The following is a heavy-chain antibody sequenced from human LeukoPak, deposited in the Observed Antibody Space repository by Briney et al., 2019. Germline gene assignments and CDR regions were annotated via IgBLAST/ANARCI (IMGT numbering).Heavy chain of an antibody. J-gene: IGHJ4*02. V-gene: IGHV1-69*13. CDR3: ARDPVEWELLLDY. CDR1: GGTFSSYA. CDR2: IIPIFGTA. Sequence: SVKVSCKASGGTFSSYAISWVRQAPGQGLEWMGGIIPIFGTANYAQKFQGRVTITADESTSTAYMELSSLRSEDTAVYYCARDPVEWELLLDYWGQGTLVTVSS. D-gene: IGHD1-26*01.